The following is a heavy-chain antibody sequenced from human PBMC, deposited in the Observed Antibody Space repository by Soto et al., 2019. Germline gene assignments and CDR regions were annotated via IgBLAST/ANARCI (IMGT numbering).Heavy chain of an antibody. CDR2: ISAYNGNT. J-gene: IGHJ4*02. CDR3: ARENPTGYSSSWYAGPLIDY. D-gene: IGHD6-13*01. CDR1: GYTFTSYG. Sequence: ASVKVSCKASGYTFTSYGISWVRQAPGQGLEWMGWISAYNGNTNYAQKLQGRVTMTTDTSTSTAYMELRSLRSDDTAVYYCARENPTGYSSSWYAGPLIDYWGQGTLVTVSS. V-gene: IGHV1-18*01.